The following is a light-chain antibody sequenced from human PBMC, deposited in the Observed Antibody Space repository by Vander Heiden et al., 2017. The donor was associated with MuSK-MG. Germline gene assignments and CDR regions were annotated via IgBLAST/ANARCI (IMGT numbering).Light chain of an antibody. V-gene: IGLV2-23*02. CDR1: SNDVGSYNL. CDR2: DVI. J-gene: IGLJ2*01. CDR3: CSYAGSSTVV. Sequence: QSALTQAASVSGSPGQSITVSCTGSSNDVGSYNLVSWFQQHPGRAPKLIIYDVIKRPSGVSNRFSGSKSGNTASLTISGLQAEDEADYYCCSYAGSSTVVFGGGTKLTVL.